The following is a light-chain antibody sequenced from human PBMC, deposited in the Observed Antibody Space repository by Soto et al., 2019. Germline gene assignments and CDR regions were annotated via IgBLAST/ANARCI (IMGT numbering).Light chain of an antibody. CDR1: SGHSSYA. Sequence: QLVLTQSPSASASLGASVKLTCTLSSGHSSYAIAWHQQQSEKGPRYLMKFNSDGSHSKGDGIPDRFSGSSSGAERYLTISSLQSEDEADYYCQTWGTGIVVFGGGTKVTVL. J-gene: IGLJ2*01. CDR2: FNSDGSH. CDR3: QTWGTGIVV. V-gene: IGLV4-69*01.